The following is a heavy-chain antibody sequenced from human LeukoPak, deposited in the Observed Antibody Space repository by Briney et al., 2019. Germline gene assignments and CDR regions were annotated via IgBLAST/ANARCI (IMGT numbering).Heavy chain of an antibody. CDR2: IKSKTDGGTT. D-gene: IGHD3-10*01. J-gene: IGHJ4*02. V-gene: IGHV3-15*01. Sequence: TGGSLRLSCAASGFTFSNAWMSWVRQAPGKGLEWVGHIKSKTDGGTTDYAAPVKGRFTISRDDSKNTLYLQMNSLKTEDTAVYYCTTRERLYYYGSGSYSPYEFDYWGQGTLVTVSS. CDR1: GFTFSNAW. CDR3: TTRERLYYYGSGSYSPYEFDY.